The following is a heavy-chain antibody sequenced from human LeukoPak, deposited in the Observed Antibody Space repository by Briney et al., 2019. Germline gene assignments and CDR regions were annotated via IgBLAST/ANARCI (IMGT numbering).Heavy chain of an antibody. CDR2: INPNTGGT. V-gene: IGHV1-2*02. Sequence: GASVKVSCKASGYTFTGYYMHWVRRAPGQGLEWMGWINPNTGGTNYAQKFQGRVTMTRDTSISTAYMELSRLRSDDTAVYYCARDRRVQTSWYEKSANNWFDPWGQGTLVTVSS. CDR3: ARDRRVQTSWYEKSANNWFDP. J-gene: IGHJ5*02. CDR1: GYTFTGYY. D-gene: IGHD6-13*01.